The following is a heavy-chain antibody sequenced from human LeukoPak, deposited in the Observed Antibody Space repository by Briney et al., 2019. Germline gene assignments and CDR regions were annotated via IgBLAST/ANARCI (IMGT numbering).Heavy chain of an antibody. Sequence: GGSLRLSCAASGFTFSSYATSWVRQAPGKGLEWVSAISGSGGSTYYADSVKGRFTISRDNSKNTLYLQMNSLRAEDTAVYYCAKNYYDSSGLFDYWGQGTLVTVSS. CDR1: GFTFSSYA. D-gene: IGHD3-22*01. CDR3: AKNYYDSSGLFDY. V-gene: IGHV3-23*01. J-gene: IGHJ4*02. CDR2: ISGSGGST.